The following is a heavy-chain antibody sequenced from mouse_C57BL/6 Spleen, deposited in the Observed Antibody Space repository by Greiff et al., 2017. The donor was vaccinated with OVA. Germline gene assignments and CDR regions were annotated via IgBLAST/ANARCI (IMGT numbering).Heavy chain of an antibody. CDR2: IDPSDSYT. Sequence: QVQLQQPGAELVKPGASVKLSCKASGYTFTSYWMQWVKQRPGQGLEWIGEIDPSDSYTNYNQKFKGKATLTVDTSSSTAYMQLSSLASEDSAVYYCARNRSSPHWYFDVWGTGTTVTVSS. D-gene: IGHD1-1*01. CDR1: GYTFTSYW. V-gene: IGHV1-50*01. CDR3: ARNRSSPHWYFDV. J-gene: IGHJ1*03.